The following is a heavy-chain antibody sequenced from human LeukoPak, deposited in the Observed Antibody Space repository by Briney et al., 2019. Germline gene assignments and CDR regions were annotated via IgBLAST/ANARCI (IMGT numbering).Heavy chain of an antibody. CDR1: GFTFSSYG. D-gene: IGHD3-22*01. Sequence: PGGSLRLSCAASGFTFSSYGMHWVRQAPGKGLEWVAVIWYDGSNKYYADSVKGRFTISRDNSKNTLYLQMNSLRAGDTAVYYCAKDYYDSSGYPDYWGQGTLVTVSS. J-gene: IGHJ4*02. CDR3: AKDYYDSSGYPDY. CDR2: IWYDGSNK. V-gene: IGHV3-33*06.